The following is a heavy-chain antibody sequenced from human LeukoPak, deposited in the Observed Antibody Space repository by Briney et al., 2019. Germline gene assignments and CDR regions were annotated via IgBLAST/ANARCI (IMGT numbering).Heavy chain of an antibody. CDR1: GGSISSGGYS. CDR2: INHSGST. D-gene: IGHD2-2*01. J-gene: IGHJ6*02. CDR3: ARGWDIVVISVTYYGMDV. Sequence: PSETLSLTCTVSGGSISSGGYSWGWIRQHPGKGLEWIGEINHSGSTNYNPSLKSRVTISIDTSKNQFSLRLSSVTAADTAVYYCARGWDIVVISVTYYGMDVWGQGTTVTVSS. V-gene: IGHV4-39*07.